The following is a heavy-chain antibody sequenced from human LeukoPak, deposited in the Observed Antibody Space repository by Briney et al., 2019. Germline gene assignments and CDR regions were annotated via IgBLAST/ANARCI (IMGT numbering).Heavy chain of an antibody. CDR2: IYSGGNT. V-gene: IGHV3-53*01. Sequence: PGGSLRLSCAVSGFIVSSDYMSWVRQAPGKGLEWVSVIYSGGNTYYADSVKGRFTISRDTSKNTLYLQMNSLRAEDTAVYYCARSYSSSWYLWLDYFDYWGQGTLVTVSS. CDR3: ARSYSSSWYLWLDYFDY. D-gene: IGHD6-13*01. CDR1: GFIVSSDY. J-gene: IGHJ4*02.